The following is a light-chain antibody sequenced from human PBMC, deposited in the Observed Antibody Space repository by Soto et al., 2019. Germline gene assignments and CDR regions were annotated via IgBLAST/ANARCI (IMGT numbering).Light chain of an antibody. CDR2: GTS. J-gene: IGKJ1*01. V-gene: IGKV3-20*01. CDR1: QSLTSTY. CDR3: QYYGDSPT. Sequence: EVVLTQSPGNLSLSPGQRATLSCRASQSLTSTYLAWIQQKPGQAPRLLIYGTSHWASGISERFGGSGSGTEFTLTISRLEPEDFAIYYCQYYGDSPTFGQGTKVDIK.